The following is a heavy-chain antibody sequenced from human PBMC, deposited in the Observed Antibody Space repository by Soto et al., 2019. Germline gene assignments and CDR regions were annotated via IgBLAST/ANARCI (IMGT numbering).Heavy chain of an antibody. CDR3: AKDPSTGSDDY. CDR1: GFILSNYA. CDR2: LSKDGANE. V-gene: IGHV3-23*01. D-gene: IGHD3-9*01. Sequence: GGSLRLSCTASGFILSNYAMNWVRQAPGKGLEWVSTLSKDGANEHYADSVKGRFTISRDGSKNTLYLQMNSLRAEDTAMYYCAKDPSTGSDDYRGKGTQVTVSS. J-gene: IGHJ4*02.